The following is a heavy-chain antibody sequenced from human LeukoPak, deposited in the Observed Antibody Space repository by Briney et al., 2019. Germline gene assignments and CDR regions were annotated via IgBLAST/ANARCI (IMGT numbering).Heavy chain of an antibody. CDR3: ARDKYCSSTSCSPLFDY. Sequence: SETLALTCTVSGASISSHYWSWLRQPPGKGLEWIGYIYYSGITNYNPSLKSRVTISVDTSKNQFSLKLSSLTAADTAVYYCARDKYCSSTSCSPLFDYWGQGTLVTVSS. J-gene: IGHJ4*02. CDR2: IYYSGIT. V-gene: IGHV4-59*11. D-gene: IGHD2-2*01. CDR1: GASISSHY.